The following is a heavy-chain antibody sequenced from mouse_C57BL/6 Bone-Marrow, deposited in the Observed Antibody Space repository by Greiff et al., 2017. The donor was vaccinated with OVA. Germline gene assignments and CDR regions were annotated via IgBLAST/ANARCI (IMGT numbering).Heavy chain of an antibody. V-gene: IGHV1-53*01. Sequence: QVQLQQPGTELVKPGASVKLSCKASGYTFTSYWMHWVKQRPGQGLEWIGNINPSNGGTNYNEKFKSKATLTVDKSSSTAYMQLSSLTSEDSAVYYCARGRITTVVAHYYYAMDYWGQGTSVTVSS. D-gene: IGHD1-1*01. J-gene: IGHJ4*01. CDR1: GYTFTSYW. CDR3: ARGRITTVVAHYYYAMDY. CDR2: INPSNGGT.